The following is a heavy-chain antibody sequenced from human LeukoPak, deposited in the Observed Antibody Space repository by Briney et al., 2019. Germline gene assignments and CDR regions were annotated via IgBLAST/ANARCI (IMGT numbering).Heavy chain of an antibody. D-gene: IGHD5-18*01. CDR2: IYSDGST. CDR1: GGSISSGGYY. CDR3: ARAIRGYSYVLDY. V-gene: IGHV3-53*03. J-gene: IGHJ4*02. Sequence: LSLTCTVSGGSISSGGYYWSWIRQHPGKGLEWVSVIYSDGSTYFADSVKGRFTISRDNPKNTLYLQMNSLRAEDTAVYYCARAIRGYSYVLDYWGQGTLVTVSS.